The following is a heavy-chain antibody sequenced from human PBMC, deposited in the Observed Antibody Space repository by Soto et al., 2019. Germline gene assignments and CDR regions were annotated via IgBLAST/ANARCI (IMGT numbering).Heavy chain of an antibody. CDR1: GYTFTGYY. D-gene: IGHD4-17*01. CDR3: ARDRSDYGGNSGWFDP. J-gene: IGHJ5*02. Sequence: GASVKVSCKASGYTFTGYYMHWVRQAPGQGLEWMGWINPNSGGTNYAQKFQGWVTMTRDTSISTAYMELSRLRSDDTAVYYCARDRSDYGGNSGWFDPWGQGTLVTVSS. CDR2: INPNSGGT. V-gene: IGHV1-2*04.